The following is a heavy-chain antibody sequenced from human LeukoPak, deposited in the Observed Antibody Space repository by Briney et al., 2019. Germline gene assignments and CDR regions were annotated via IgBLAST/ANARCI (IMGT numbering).Heavy chain of an antibody. V-gene: IGHV3-30-3*01. CDR3: AREYLSLDS. Sequence: GGSLRLSCAASGFSFSFYAIHWVRQAPGKGLEWLTLIPYDGSIAHYADSVKGRFTISRDNSKNTVYLQMNNLRLEDTAMYYCAREYLSLDSWGQGTPVTVSS. CDR2: IPYDGSIA. J-gene: IGHJ4*02. CDR1: GFSFSFYA. D-gene: IGHD2-2*01.